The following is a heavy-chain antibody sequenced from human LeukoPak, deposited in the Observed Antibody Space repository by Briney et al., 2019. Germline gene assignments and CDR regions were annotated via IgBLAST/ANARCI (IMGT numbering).Heavy chain of an antibody. CDR2: IKEDGSEK. D-gene: IGHD2-2*02. CDR3: VRAAPDTRYRHFDF. J-gene: IGHJ2*01. CDR1: GFIFRSHW. V-gene: IGHV3-7*04. Sequence: GGSLRLSCVASGFIFRSHWMKWVRQAPGKGLEWVADIKEDGSEKYYEDSVKGRFTISRDNAENSLSLQMSSLRVEDTAVYYCVRAAPDTRYRHFDFWGRGTLVSVSS.